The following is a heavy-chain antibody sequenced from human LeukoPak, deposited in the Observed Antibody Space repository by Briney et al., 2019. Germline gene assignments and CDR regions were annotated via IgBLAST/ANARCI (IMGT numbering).Heavy chain of an antibody. CDR1: GGSISSYY. CDR2: IYYSGST. CDR3: AKDTLYSSSWYFDY. J-gene: IGHJ4*02. Sequence: SETLSLTCTVSGGSISSYYWSWIRQPPGKGLEWIGYIYYSGSTNYNPSLKSRVTISVDTSKNQFSLKLSSVTAADTAVYYCAKDTLYSSSWYFDYWGQGTLVTVSS. V-gene: IGHV4-59*01. D-gene: IGHD6-13*01.